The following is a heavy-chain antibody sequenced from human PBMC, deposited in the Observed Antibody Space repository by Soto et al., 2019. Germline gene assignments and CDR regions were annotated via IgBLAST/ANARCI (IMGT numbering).Heavy chain of an antibody. Sequence: EVQLVESGGGLVQPGGSLRLSCAASGFTFSNYWMSWVRQAPGEGLEWVANIKQDGSEKYYVDSVKGRFTISRDNAKNSLYLQMNSLRAEDTAVYYCARATYYGDYGGALDYWGQGTLVTVSS. CDR3: ARATYYGDYGGALDY. CDR1: GFTFSNYW. CDR2: IKQDGSEK. J-gene: IGHJ4*02. V-gene: IGHV3-7*01. D-gene: IGHD4-17*01.